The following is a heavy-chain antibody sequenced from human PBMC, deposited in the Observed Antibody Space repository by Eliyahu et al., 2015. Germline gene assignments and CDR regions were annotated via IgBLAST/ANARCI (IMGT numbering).Heavy chain of an antibody. D-gene: IGHD3-10*01. CDR2: ISGSGGST. V-gene: IGHV3-23*01. J-gene: IGHJ4*02. CDR1: GFTFSSYA. Sequence: SGFTFSSYAMSWVRQAPGKGLEWVSAISGSGGSTYYADSVKGRFTISRDNSKNTLYLQMNSLRAEDTAVYYCAKRVRGIPPQGLWFDYWGQGTLVTVSS. CDR3: AKRVRGIPPQGLWFDY.